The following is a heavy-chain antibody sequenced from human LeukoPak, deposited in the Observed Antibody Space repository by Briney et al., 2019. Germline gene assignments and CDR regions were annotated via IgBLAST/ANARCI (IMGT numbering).Heavy chain of an antibody. J-gene: IGHJ3*02. D-gene: IGHD6-6*01. CDR2: ISGSGCST. V-gene: IGHV3-23*01. Sequence: PGGSLRLSCAASGFTFSSFAMSWVRQAPGKGLEWVSVISGSGCSTYYADSVKGRFTISRDNSKNTLYLQMNSLRAEDTAVYYCAKDARDVDAFDIWGQGTMVTVSS. CDR3: AKDARDVDAFDI. CDR1: GFTFSSFA.